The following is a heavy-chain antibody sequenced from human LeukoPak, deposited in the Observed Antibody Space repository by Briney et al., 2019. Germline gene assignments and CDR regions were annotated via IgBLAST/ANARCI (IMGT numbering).Heavy chain of an antibody. V-gene: IGHV3-48*03. D-gene: IGHD2-15*01. CDR2: ISSSGSTI. J-gene: IGHJ4*02. Sequence: GGSLRLSCAASGFTFSSYEMNWVRQAPGKGLEWVSYISSSGSTIYYADSVKGRLTISRDNAKNSLYLQMNSLRAEDTAVYYCARAIRYCSGGSCYPAARGFDYWGQGTLVTASS. CDR1: GFTFSSYE. CDR3: ARAIRYCSGGSCYPAARGFDY.